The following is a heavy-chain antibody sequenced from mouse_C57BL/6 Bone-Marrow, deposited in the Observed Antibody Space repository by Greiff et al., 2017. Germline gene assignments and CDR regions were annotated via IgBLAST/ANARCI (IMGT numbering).Heavy chain of an antibody. J-gene: IGHJ2*01. CDR1: GYTFTSYW. V-gene: IGHV1-64*01. CDR2: IHPNSGST. CDR3: AVARQYYFDY. D-gene: IGHD3-2*01. Sequence: VQLQQPGAELVKPGASVKLSCKASGYTFTSYWMHWVKQRPGQGLEWIGMIHPNSGSTNYNEKFKSKATLTVDKSSSTAYMQLSSVTSEDSAVYYCAVARQYYFDYWGQGTTLTVSS.